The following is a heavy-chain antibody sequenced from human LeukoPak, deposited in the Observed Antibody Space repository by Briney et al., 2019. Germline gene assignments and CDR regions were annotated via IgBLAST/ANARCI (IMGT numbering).Heavy chain of an antibody. Sequence: GGSLRLSCAASGFTLSSYSMNWVRQAPGKGLEWVSSISSSSSYIYYADSVKGRFTISRDNAKNSLYLQMNSLRAEDTAVYYCARDGAGGVSRNDYWGQGTLVTVSS. J-gene: IGHJ4*02. CDR2: ISSSSSYI. CDR3: ARDGAGGVSRNDY. CDR1: GFTLSSYS. V-gene: IGHV3-21*01. D-gene: IGHD2-8*02.